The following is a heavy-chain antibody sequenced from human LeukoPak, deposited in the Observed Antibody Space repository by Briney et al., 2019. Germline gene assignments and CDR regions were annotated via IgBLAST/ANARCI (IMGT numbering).Heavy chain of an antibody. D-gene: IGHD2-15*01. CDR2: ISWNSGSI. CDR3: AKDGYCSGGSCYAEGLDY. Sequence: GGSLRLSCAASGFTFDDYAMHWVRQAPGKGLEWVSGISWNSGSIGYADSVKGRFTISRDNAKNSLYLQMNSLRAEDTALYYCAKDGYCSGGSCYAEGLDYWGQGTLVTVSS. CDR1: GFTFDDYA. J-gene: IGHJ4*02. V-gene: IGHV3-9*01.